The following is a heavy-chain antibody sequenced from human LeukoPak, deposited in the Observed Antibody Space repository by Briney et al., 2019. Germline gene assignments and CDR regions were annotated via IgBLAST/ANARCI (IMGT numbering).Heavy chain of an antibody. J-gene: IGHJ3*02. V-gene: IGHV4-61*02. D-gene: IGHD6-13*01. CDR3: ASELAAAGSIAFDI. CDR2: IYTSGST. CDR1: GGSISSGSYY. Sequence: SQTLSLTCTVSGGSISSGSYYWSWIRQPAGKGLEWIGRIYTSGSTNYNPSLKSRVTISVDTSKNQFSLKLSSVTAADTAVYYCASELAAAGSIAFDIWGQGTMVTVSS.